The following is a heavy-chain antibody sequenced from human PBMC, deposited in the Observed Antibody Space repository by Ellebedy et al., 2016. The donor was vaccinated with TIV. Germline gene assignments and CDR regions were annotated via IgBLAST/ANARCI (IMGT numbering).Heavy chain of an antibody. V-gene: IGHV3-74*01. J-gene: IGHJ4*02. CDR2: INGDGSSA. CDR3: ASAGRYDYDTRGFLALDY. D-gene: IGHD3-22*01. Sequence: PGGSLRLSCAASRFTFKSYWMDWVRQAPGKGLVWVSRINGDGSSARYADSVKGRFTVSRDNARDTLYLQMNSLGAEDTAVYYCASAGRYDYDTRGFLALDYWGQGTLVTVSS. CDR1: RFTFKSYW.